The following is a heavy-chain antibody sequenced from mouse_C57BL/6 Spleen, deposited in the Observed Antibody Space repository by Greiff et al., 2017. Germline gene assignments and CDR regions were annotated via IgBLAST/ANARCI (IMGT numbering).Heavy chain of an antibody. CDR1: GYSFTSYY. Sequence: VHLVESGPELVKPGASVKISCKASGYSFTSYYIHWVKQRPGQGLEWIGWIYPGSGNTKYNEKFKGKATLTADTSSSTAYMQLSSLTSEDSAVYYCARSSPTVVFDYWGQGTTLTVSS. J-gene: IGHJ2*01. V-gene: IGHV1-66*01. CDR2: IYPGSGNT. CDR3: ARSSPTVVFDY. D-gene: IGHD1-1*01.